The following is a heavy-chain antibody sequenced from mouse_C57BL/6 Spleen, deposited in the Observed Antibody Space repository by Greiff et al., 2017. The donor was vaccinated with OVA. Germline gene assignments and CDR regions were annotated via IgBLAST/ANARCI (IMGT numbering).Heavy chain of an antibody. D-gene: IGHD2-14*01. Sequence: QVQLQQPGAELVRPGSSVKLSCKASGYTFTSYWMHWVKQRPIQGLEWIGNIDPSDSDTHYNQKFKDKATLTVDKSSSTAYMQLSSLTSEDSAVYYCARGGYRDAMDYWGQGTSVTVSS. CDR2: IDPSDSDT. CDR1: GYTFTSYW. CDR3: ARGGYRDAMDY. J-gene: IGHJ4*01. V-gene: IGHV1-52*01.